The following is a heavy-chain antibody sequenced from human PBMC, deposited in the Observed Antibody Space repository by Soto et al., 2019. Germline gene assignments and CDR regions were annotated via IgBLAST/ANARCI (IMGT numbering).Heavy chain of an antibody. D-gene: IGHD6-13*01. V-gene: IGHV4-59*01. Sequence: PSETLSLTCTVSGGSISSYYWSWIRQPPGKGLEWIGYIYYSGGTNYNPSLKSRVTISVDTSKNQFSLKLSSVTAADTAVYYCARDLNPAAAGGYNWFDPWGQGTLVTVSS. CDR2: IYYSGGT. CDR3: ARDLNPAAAGGYNWFDP. J-gene: IGHJ5*02. CDR1: GGSISSYY.